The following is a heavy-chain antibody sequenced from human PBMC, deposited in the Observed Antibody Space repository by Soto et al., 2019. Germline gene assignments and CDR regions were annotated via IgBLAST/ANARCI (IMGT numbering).Heavy chain of an antibody. D-gene: IGHD6-13*01. CDR1: GFTCRSYL. CDR2: IKQDETEK. Sequence: GGSLRLSCADSGFTCRSYLMSWVRQAPGKGLEWVANIKQDETEKYYVDSVKGRFAISRDNGKNTLYLQMNSLKTEDTAVYYCTTDTKQRPGIAATWKTYYYYYGMDVWGQGTTVTVSS. CDR3: TTDTKQRPGIAATWKTYYYYYGMDV. J-gene: IGHJ6*02. V-gene: IGHV3-7*05.